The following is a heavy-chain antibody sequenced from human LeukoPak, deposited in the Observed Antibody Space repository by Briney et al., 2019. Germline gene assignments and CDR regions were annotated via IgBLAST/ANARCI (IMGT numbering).Heavy chain of an antibody. D-gene: IGHD3-9*01. CDR3: GKTDIYFNPIDY. J-gene: IGHJ4*02. Sequence: PSETLSLTCTVSGTSIYSSSYYWGWIRQPPGKGLEWIGSIYFSGRTYYNPSLKSRVTISVDTSTNQFSLKLTSVTAADTAVYYCGKTDIYFNPIDYWGPGSLVTVSS. CDR2: IYFSGRT. V-gene: IGHV4-39*01. CDR1: GTSIYSSSYY.